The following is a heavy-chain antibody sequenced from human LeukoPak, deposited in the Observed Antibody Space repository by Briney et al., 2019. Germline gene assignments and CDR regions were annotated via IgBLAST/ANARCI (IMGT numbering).Heavy chain of an antibody. CDR1: GGSISSYY. CDR3: ARRVATSIDY. J-gene: IGHJ4*02. D-gene: IGHD5-12*01. CDR2: ITSSSSYI. Sequence: ETLSLTCTVSGGSISSYYWSWIRQAPGKGLEWVSSITSSSSYIYYADSVKGRFTISRDNAKNPLYLQMNSLRAEDTALYYCARRVATSIDYWGQGTLVTVSS. V-gene: IGHV3-21*04.